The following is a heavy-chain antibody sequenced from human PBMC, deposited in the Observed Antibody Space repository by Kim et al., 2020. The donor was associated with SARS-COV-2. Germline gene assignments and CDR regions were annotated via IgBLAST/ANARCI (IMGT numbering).Heavy chain of an antibody. J-gene: IGHJ4*02. V-gene: IGHV3-11*06. CDR3: XRDLSGWLQSDY. Sequence: GGSLRLSCAASGFTFSDYYMSWIRQAPGKGLEWVSYISSSSSYTNYADSVKGRFTISRDNAKNSLYLQMNSLRAEDTXXXYCXRDLSGWLQSDYWGQGTPXTVXX. CDR1: GFTFSDYY. CDR2: ISSSSSYT. D-gene: IGHD5-12*01.